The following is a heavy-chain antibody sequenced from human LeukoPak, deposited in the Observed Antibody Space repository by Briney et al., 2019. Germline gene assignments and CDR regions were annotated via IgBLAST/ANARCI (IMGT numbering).Heavy chain of an antibody. V-gene: IGHV4-59*01. J-gene: IGHJ4*02. CDR3: ARGIPGSSLRHDY. D-gene: IGHD6-13*01. CDR1: GGSISSYY. Sequence: SETLSLTCTVSGGSISSYYWSWIRQPPGKGLEWIGYIYYSGSTNYNPSLKSRVTISVDTSKNQFSLKLSSVTAADTAVYYCARGIPGSSLRHDYWGQGTLVTVSS. CDR2: IYYSGST.